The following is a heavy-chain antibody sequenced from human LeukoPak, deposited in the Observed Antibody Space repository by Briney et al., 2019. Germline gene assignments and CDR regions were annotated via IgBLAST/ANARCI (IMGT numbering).Heavy chain of an antibody. CDR2: INPSGGST. D-gene: IGHD3-10*01. Sequence: ASVKVSCKASGYTFTSYYMHWVRQAPGQGLEWMGIINPSGGSTNYAQKFQGRVTITADESTSTAYMGLSSLRSEDTAVYYCARVGPQSGFDYWGQGTLVTVSS. CDR3: ARVGPQSGFDY. V-gene: IGHV1-46*01. J-gene: IGHJ4*02. CDR1: GYTFTSYY.